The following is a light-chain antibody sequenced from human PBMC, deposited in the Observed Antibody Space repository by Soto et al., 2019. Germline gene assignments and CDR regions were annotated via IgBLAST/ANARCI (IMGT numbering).Light chain of an antibody. CDR1: QSISNF. CDR2: TAS. V-gene: IGKV1-39*01. J-gene: IGKJ2*01. Sequence: DIQMTQSPSSLSASVGGRVTITCRASQSISNFLNWYQQKPGTAPKLLIYTASSLQSGVPSRFSGSGSGTDFTLTISSLQPEDFATYYCQQSYSIPYTFGQGTKVDIK. CDR3: QQSYSIPYT.